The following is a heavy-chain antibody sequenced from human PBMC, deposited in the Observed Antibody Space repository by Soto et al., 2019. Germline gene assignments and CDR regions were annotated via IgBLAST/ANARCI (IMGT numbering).Heavy chain of an antibody. CDR2: ISGSGGST. J-gene: IGHJ4*02. Sequence: GGSLRLSCAASGFTFSSYAMSWVRQAPGKGLEWVSAISGSGGSTYYADSVKGRFTISRDNSKNTLYLQMNSLRAEDTAVYYCAKESTNRGEGTYYYGSGSYYSLFGSGSGIDYWGQGTLVTVSS. CDR3: AKESTNRGEGTYYYGSGSYYSLFGSGSGIDY. V-gene: IGHV3-23*01. D-gene: IGHD3-10*01. CDR1: GFTFSSYA.